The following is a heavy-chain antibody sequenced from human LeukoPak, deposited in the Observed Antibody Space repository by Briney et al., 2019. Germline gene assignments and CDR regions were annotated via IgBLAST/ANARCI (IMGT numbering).Heavy chain of an antibody. CDR2: IHSSGYT. V-gene: IGHV4-4*09. J-gene: IGHJ5*02. CDR3: TQRQGPTSGSYDYFDP. CDR1: GGSISGNY. Sequence: PSETLSLTCTVSGGSISGNYWSWIRQPPGQGLEWIAYIHSSGYTNYNPSLRSRVTISVDTSNNQFSLKVTSVTAAGTAIYYCTQRQGPTSGSYDYFDPWGQGALVTVSS. D-gene: IGHD1-26*01.